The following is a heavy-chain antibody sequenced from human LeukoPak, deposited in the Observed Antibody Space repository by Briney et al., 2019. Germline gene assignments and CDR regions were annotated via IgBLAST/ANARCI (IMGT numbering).Heavy chain of an antibody. J-gene: IGHJ5*02. V-gene: IGHV1-2*02. CDR2: INPNSGGT. D-gene: IGHD6-13*01. Sequence: GASVKVSCKASGYTFTGYYMHWVRQAPGQGLEWMGWINPNSGGTNYAQKFQGRVTMTRDTSISTAYMELSRLRSDDTAVYYCARDQGSSPVDNWFDPWGQGTLVIVSS. CDR1: GYTFTGYY. CDR3: ARDQGSSPVDNWFDP.